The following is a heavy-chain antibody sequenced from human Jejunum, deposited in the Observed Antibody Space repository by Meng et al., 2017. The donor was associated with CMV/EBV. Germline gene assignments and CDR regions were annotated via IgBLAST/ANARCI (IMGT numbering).Heavy chain of an antibody. J-gene: IGHJ2*01. V-gene: IGHV3-13*01. CDR1: GFTFSNND. CDR3: ARSRVGWHLDL. CDR2: IGSAGDT. D-gene: IGHD3-10*01. Sequence: VQLVESGGGLVKPGGSLRLSCAASGFTFSNNDMHWVRQGIGKGLEWVSAIGSAGDTYYSDFVKGRFTISREDADNSFSLQMNSLTAGDTAVYYCARSRVGWHLDLWGRGTLVTVSS.